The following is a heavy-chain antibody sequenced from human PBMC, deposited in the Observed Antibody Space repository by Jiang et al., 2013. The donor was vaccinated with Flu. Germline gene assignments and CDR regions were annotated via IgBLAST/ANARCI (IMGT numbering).Heavy chain of an antibody. CDR2: IFSNDEK. J-gene: IGHJ5*02. D-gene: IGHD3-3*01. V-gene: IGHV2-26*04. Sequence: VSWIRQPPGKALEWLAHIFSNDEKSYSTSLKSRLTISKDTSKSQVVLTMTNMDPVDTATYYCASTTRRITIFGVVIPGFDPWGQGTLVTVSS. CDR3: ASTTRRITIFGVVIPGFDP.